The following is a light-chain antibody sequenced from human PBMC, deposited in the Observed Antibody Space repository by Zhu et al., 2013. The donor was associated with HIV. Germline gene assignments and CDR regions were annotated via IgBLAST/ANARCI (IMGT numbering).Light chain of an antibody. V-gene: IGKV3-20*01. CDR3: QQYGRSPYT. CDR1: QSVSSSY. Sequence: EIVLTQSPGALSLSPGERATLSCRASQSVSSSYFGWYQQKPGQAPRLLIYAASHRATGIPDRFSGSGSGTDFTLTISRLEPEDFAVYYCQQYGRSPYTFGQGTKV. CDR2: AAS. J-gene: IGKJ2*01.